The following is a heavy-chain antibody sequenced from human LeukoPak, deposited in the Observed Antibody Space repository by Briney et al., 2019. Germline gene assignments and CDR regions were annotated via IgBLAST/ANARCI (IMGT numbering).Heavy chain of an antibody. CDR3: AKDDWSGWRGAFHS. CDR2: TSWNSGSI. J-gene: IGHJ3*02. CDR1: GCTYVHYA. V-gene: IGHV3-9*03. D-gene: IGHD3-3*01. Sequence: GRSLPLSLADSGCTYVHYAMDWVRQAPGKGLEWVSGTSWNSGSIGYADSVKGRFTTSREHPKNSLYVQMNRLRCDVMALYYCAKDDWSGWRGAFHSWGQGTMVIVSS.